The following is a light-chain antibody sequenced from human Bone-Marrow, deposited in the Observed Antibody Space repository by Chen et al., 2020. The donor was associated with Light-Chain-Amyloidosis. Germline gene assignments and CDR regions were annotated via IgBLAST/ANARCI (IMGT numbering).Light chain of an antibody. CDR3: QVWDRSSDRPV. V-gene: IGLV3-21*02. CDR1: NIGSTS. Sequence: SYVLTQPSSVSVAPGQTATIACGGNNIGSTSVHGYQQRPGQAPLLVVYDDSDRPSGIPERWSGSNSGNTATLTISRVEAGDEADYYCQVWDRSSDRPVFGGGTKLTVL. J-gene: IGLJ3*02. CDR2: DDS.